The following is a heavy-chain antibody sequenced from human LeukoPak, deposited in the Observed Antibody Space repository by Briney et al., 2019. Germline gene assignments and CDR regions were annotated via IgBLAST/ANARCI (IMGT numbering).Heavy chain of an antibody. D-gene: IGHD3-22*01. CDR1: GFTFSSYG. Sequence: GRSLRLSCAASGFTFSSYGMHWVRQAPGKGLEWVAVISHDGSNKYYADSVKGRFTISRDNSKNTPYLQMNSLRAEDTAVYYCAKEDYYDSSGYYYRASDYWGQGTLVTVSS. CDR3: AKEDYYDSSGYYYRASDY. CDR2: ISHDGSNK. J-gene: IGHJ4*02. V-gene: IGHV3-30*18.